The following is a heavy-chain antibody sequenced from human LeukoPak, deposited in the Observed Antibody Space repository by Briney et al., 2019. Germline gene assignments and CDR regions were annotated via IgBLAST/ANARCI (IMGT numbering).Heavy chain of an antibody. Sequence: GGSLRLSCAASGFTFDDYAMHWVRQAPGKGLEWVSLISWDGGSTYYADSVKGRFTISRDNSKNSLYLQMNSLRAEDTALYYCAKDLAGAGITGTTDLGFDPWGQGTLVTVSS. J-gene: IGHJ5*02. CDR1: GFTFDDYA. V-gene: IGHV3-43D*03. CDR3: AKDLAGAGITGTTDLGFDP. CDR2: ISWDGGST. D-gene: IGHD1-7*01.